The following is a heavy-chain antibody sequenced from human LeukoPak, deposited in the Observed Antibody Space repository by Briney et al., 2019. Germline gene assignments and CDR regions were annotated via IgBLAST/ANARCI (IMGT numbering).Heavy chain of an antibody. CDR2: IRSKANSYAT. CDR1: GFTFSGSA. CDR3: TRLLHGSGWFYFDY. J-gene: IGHJ4*02. V-gene: IGHV3-73*01. Sequence: EAGGSLRLSCAASGFTFSGSAMHWVRQASGKGLEWVGRIRSKANSYATAYAASVKGRFTISRDDSKNTAYLQMNSLKTEDTAVYYCTRLLHGSGWFYFDYWGQGTLVTVSS. D-gene: IGHD6-19*01.